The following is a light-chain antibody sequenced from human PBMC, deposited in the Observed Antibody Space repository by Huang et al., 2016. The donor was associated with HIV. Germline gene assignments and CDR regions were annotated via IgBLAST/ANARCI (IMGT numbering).Light chain of an antibody. V-gene: IGKV3-15*01. CDR2: DAS. Sequence: EIVMTQSPATLSVSPGERATLSCRASQSVSSNLAWYQQKPGQAPRLLIYDASTRATGIPARFSGSGSVTEFTLTISSLQSEDIAVYYCQQYNNWPPRTFGQGTKVKIK. J-gene: IGKJ1*01. CDR3: QQYNNWPPRT. CDR1: QSVSSN.